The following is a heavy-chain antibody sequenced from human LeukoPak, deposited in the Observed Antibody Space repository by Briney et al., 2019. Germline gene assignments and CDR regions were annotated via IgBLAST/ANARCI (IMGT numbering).Heavy chain of an antibody. D-gene: IGHD3-22*01. CDR2: IGGSGGST. CDR1: GFTFSSYA. CDR3: TRRYYDSSGYYSFDY. J-gene: IGHJ4*02. V-gene: IGHV3-23*01. Sequence: GGSLRLSCAASGFTFSSYAMSWVRQAPGKGLEWVSVIGGSGGSTCYADSVKGRFTISRDNSKNTLYLQMNSLRAEDTAVYYCTRRYYDSSGYYSFDYWGQGTLVTVSS.